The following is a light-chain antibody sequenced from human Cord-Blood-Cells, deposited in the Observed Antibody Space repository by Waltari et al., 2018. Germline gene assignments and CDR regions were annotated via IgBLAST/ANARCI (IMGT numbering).Light chain of an antibody. Sequence: EIVLTQSPATLSLSPGERATLSCRASQNVSSYLAWYQQKPGQAPRLLIYHASNRATGIPARFSGSGSGTDFTLTISSLEPEDFAVYYCQQRSNWPWTFGQGTKVEIK. CDR1: QNVSSY. CDR3: QQRSNWPWT. CDR2: HAS. J-gene: IGKJ1*01. V-gene: IGKV3-11*01.